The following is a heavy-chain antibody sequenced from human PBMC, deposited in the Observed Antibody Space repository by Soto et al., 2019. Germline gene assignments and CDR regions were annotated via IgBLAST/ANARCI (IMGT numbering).Heavy chain of an antibody. Sequence: EVQLVESGGGLVQPGGSLRLSCVASGIPVSSNYMTWVRQAPGKGLEWVSVLHSGGDTYYANSVKGRFTISRHDSTNTLFLQMNSLTAQDTAVYYCARDGPYYYASRMDVWGQGTTLTVS. CDR1: GIPVSSNY. J-gene: IGHJ6*02. D-gene: IGHD3-10*01. CDR2: LHSGGDT. CDR3: ARDGPYYYASRMDV. V-gene: IGHV3-53*04.